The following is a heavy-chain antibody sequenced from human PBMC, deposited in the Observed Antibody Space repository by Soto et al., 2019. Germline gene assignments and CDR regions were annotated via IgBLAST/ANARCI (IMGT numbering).Heavy chain of an antibody. D-gene: IGHD2-2*01. V-gene: IGHV3-21*01. CDR2: ITARSMST. Sequence: GGSLRLSCAASEFTFSAHPMNWVRQGPGKGLEWVSSITARSMSTFYTDSVKGRFTISRDDAKNSLYLQMNSLRVEDTAVYYCVRDPAAADVWGQGTTVTVSS. J-gene: IGHJ6*02. CDR3: VRDPAAADV. CDR1: EFTFSAHP.